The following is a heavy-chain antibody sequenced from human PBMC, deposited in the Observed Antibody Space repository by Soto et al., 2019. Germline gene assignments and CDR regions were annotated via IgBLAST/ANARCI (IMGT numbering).Heavy chain of an antibody. CDR2: IYYSGST. D-gene: IGHD2-15*01. Sequence: QLQLQESGPGLVKPSETLSLTCTVSGGSISSSSYYWGWIRQPPGKGLEWIGSIYYSGSTYYNPSLKSRVTISVDTSKNQFSLKLSSVSAADTAVYYCASRDSSPHYRYWGQGTLVTVSS. CDR3: ASRDSSPHYRY. CDR1: GGSISSSSYY. V-gene: IGHV4-39*01. J-gene: IGHJ4*02.